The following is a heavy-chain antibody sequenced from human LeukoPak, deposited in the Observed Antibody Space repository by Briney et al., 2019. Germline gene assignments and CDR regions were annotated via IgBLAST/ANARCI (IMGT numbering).Heavy chain of an antibody. CDR2: ISWNSGSI. CDR3: ASLTYFAGY. V-gene: IGHV3-9*01. J-gene: IGHJ4*02. D-gene: IGHD3-10*01. Sequence: GGSLRLSCAASGFTFDDYAMHWVRQAPGKGLEWVSGISWNSGSIGYADSVKGRFTISRDNAKNSLYLQMNSLRAEDTAVYYCASLTYFAGYWGQGTLVTVSS. CDR1: GFTFDDYA.